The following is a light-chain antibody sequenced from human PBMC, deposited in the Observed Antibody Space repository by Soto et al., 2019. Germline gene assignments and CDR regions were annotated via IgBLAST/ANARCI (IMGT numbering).Light chain of an antibody. V-gene: IGKV1-27*01. CDR1: QGILDY. J-gene: IGKJ1*01. CDR2: AAS. CDR3: QKYNTAPQT. Sequence: DIQMTQSPSSLSASVGDRVTITCRASQGILDYVAWFQQKPGKAPKLLIYAASTLQSGVPTRFSGSGSCTDFTLTISSLQPEDVATHYCQKYNTAPQTFGPGTKVEIK.